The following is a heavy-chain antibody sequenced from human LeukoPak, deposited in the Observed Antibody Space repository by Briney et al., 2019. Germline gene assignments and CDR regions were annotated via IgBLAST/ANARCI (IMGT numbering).Heavy chain of an antibody. Sequence: GRSLRLSCAASGFTFSSYAMHWVRQAPGKGLEWVAVISYDGSNKYYADSMKGRFTISRDNSKNTLYLQMNSLRAEDTAVYYCASPYCSGGSCYHPHYYYYYGMDVWGQGTTVTVSS. CDR3: ASPYCSGGSCYHPHYYYYYGMDV. V-gene: IGHV3-30-3*01. CDR1: GFTFSSYA. J-gene: IGHJ6*02. CDR2: ISYDGSNK. D-gene: IGHD2-15*01.